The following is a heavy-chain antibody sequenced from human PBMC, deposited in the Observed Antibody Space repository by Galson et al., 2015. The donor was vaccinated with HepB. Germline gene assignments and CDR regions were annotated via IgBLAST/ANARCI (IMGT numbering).Heavy chain of an antibody. CDR2: INAGNGNT. Sequence: SCKASGYTFTSYAMHWVRQAPGQRLEWMGWINAGNGNTKYSQKFQGRVTITRDTSASTAYMELSSLRSEDTAVYYCARDQTYYYDSSGYLLDPWGQGTLVTVSS. CDR1: GYTFTSYA. CDR3: ARDQTYYYDSSGYLLDP. D-gene: IGHD3-22*01. J-gene: IGHJ5*02. V-gene: IGHV1-3*01.